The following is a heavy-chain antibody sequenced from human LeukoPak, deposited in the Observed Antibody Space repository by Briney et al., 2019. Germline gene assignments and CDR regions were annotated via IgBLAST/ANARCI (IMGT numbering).Heavy chain of an antibody. CDR3: AKDPGIAAAGTHFDY. J-gene: IGHJ4*02. CDR1: GFTFTNYV. V-gene: IGHV3-23*01. D-gene: IGHD6-13*01. CDR2: KNGGAA. Sequence: GGSLRLSCAASGFTFTNYVMGWVRQAQGKGLEWVSAKNGGAADYADSVRGRFTISRDNSQNTLYQQMNSLRAEDTAVYYCAKDPGIAAAGTHFDYWGQGTLVTVSS.